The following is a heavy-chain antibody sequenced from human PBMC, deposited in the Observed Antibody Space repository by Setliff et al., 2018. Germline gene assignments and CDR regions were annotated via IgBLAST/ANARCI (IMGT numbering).Heavy chain of an antibody. CDR2: ITWNGART. Sequence: GGSLRLSCAASGFTFDDYGMSWVRQAPGKGLEWVSGITWNGARTGYADSVKGRFTISRDNAKNSLYLQVNSLRAEDTALYYCARVRGSGWPFDYWGQGTLVTVPQ. D-gene: IGHD6-19*01. CDR3: ARVRGSGWPFDY. CDR1: GFTFDDYG. V-gene: IGHV3-20*04. J-gene: IGHJ4*02.